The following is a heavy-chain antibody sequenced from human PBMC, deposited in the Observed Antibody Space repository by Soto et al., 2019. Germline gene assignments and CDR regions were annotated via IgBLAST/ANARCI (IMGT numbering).Heavy chain of an antibody. V-gene: IGHV3-30-3*01. CDR1: GFTFSSYS. J-gene: IGHJ5*02. CDR3: ARQIVAGDNWFDP. CDR2: ISYDGSNK. Sequence: AETLSLSCAASGFTFSSYSMHWVRQAPGKGLEWVAVISYDGSNKYYADSVKGRFTISRDNSKNTLYLQMNSLRAEDTAVYYCARQIVAGDNWFDPWGQGTLVTVSS. D-gene: IGHD5-12*01.